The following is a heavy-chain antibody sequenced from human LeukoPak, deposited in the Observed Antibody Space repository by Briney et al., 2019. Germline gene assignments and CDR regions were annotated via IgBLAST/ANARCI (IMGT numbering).Heavy chain of an antibody. CDR3: ARDFSATAGLDV. CDR1: GFTFSNYW. Sequence: GGSLRLSCVDSGFTFSNYWMNWVRQAPGKGLEWLANIKQDGSDTHYVDSVKGRFAISRDNSKNSLYLQMNGLRADDTAVYYCARDFSATAGLDVWGQGTTVTVSS. D-gene: IGHD1-26*01. CDR2: IKQDGSDT. V-gene: IGHV3-7*03. J-gene: IGHJ6*02.